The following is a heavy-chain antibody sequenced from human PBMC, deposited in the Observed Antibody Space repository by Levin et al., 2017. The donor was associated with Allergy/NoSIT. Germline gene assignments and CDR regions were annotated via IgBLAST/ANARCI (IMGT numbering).Heavy chain of an antibody. CDR1: GYSFTSYW. CDR3: ARHMMGYGMDV. Sequence: ASVKVSCKGSGYSFTSYWISWVRQMPGKGLEWMGRIDPSDSYTNYSPSFQGHVTISADKSISTAYLQWSSLKASDTAMYYCARHMMGYGMDVWGQGTTVTVSS. D-gene: IGHD3-16*01. J-gene: IGHJ6*02. CDR2: IDPSDSYT. V-gene: IGHV5-10-1*01.